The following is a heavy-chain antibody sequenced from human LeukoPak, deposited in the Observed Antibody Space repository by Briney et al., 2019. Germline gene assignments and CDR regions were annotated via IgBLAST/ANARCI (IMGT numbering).Heavy chain of an antibody. CDR1: GYPFTDYY. Sequence: ASVKVSCKASGYPFTDYYIHWVRQAPGQGLEWMGWINPNSGDTNSAQRFQGRVTMTRDTSISTLYMELSRLRSDDTAVYYCAGLIVVVPAAIHAFDIWGQGTLVTVPS. J-gene: IGHJ3*02. V-gene: IGHV1-2*02. D-gene: IGHD2-2*01. CDR2: INPNSGDT. CDR3: AGLIVVVPAAIHAFDI.